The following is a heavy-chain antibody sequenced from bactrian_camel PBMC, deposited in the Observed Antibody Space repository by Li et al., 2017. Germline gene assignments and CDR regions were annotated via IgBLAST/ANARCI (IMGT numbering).Heavy chain of an antibody. D-gene: IGHD3*01. V-gene: IGHV3S53*01. CDR2: FYTGGDRT. CDR3: AARGGYVCYTGSATTFAY. CDR1: GYIFSSNC. J-gene: IGHJ6*01. Sequence: QVQLVESGGGSVQPGGSLTLSCVASGYIFSSNCMGWFRQVPGKDREGVATFYTGGDRTAYTDSVKGRFTISQDNAQNTVYLQMNSLKPEDTGIYYCAARGGYVCYTGSATTFAYWGQGTQVTVS.